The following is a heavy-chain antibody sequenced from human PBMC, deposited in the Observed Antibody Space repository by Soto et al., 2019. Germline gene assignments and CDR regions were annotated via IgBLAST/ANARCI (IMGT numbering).Heavy chain of an antibody. Sequence: SETLSLTCTVSGGSISSGDYYWSWIRQPPGKGLEWIGYIYYSGSTYYNPSLKSRVTISVDTSKSQFSLKLSSVTAADTAVYYCARDRLGGVVVPAAGGYYGMDVWGQGTTVTVSS. J-gene: IGHJ6*02. D-gene: IGHD2-2*01. CDR2: IYYSGST. CDR3: ARDRLGGVVVPAAGGYYGMDV. CDR1: GGSISSGDYY. V-gene: IGHV4-30-4*01.